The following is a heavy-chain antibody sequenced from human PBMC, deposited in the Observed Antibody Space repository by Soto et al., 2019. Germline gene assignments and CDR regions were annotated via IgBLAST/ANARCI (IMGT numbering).Heavy chain of an antibody. J-gene: IGHJ4*02. V-gene: IGHV1-46*01. CDR3: ASGICMTTTCLVGDF. Sequence: QVQLVQSGAEVKKPGASVKISCKSSGYTFTSYYMHWVRQAPGQGLEWMGRINPSGGSTNYAHRFTSRVTMDRDWSTSLVYMDLNDLRSEDTDVYYCASGICMTTTCLVGDFWGQGTLVTVSS. CDR2: INPSGGST. CDR1: GYTFTSYY. D-gene: IGHD4-17*01.